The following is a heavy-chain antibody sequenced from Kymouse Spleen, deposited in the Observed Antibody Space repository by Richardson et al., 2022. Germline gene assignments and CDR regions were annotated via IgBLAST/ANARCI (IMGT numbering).Heavy chain of an antibody. J-gene: IGHJ6*02. D-gene: IGHD4-17*01. V-gene: IGHV3-13*01. Sequence: EVQLVESGGGLVQPGGSLRLSCAASGFTFSSYDMHWVRQATGKGLEWVSAIGTAGDTYYPGSVKGRFTISRENAKNSLYLQMNSLRAGDTAVYYCARGGNDYGDFYYYYYGMDVWGQGTTVTVSS. CDR1: GFTFSSYD. CDR2: IGTAGDT. CDR3: ARGGNDYGDFYYYYYGMDV.